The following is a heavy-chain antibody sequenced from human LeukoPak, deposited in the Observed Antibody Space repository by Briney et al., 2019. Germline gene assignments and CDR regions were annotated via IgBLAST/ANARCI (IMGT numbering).Heavy chain of an antibody. D-gene: IGHD2-2*01. CDR2: INPNSGGT. CDR1: GYTFTGYY. CDR3: ARDGEDCSSTSCYDERSLGFDY. V-gene: IGHV1-2*02. Sequence: ASVKVSCKASGYTFTGYYMHWVRHAPGQGLEWMGWINPNSGGTNYAQKFQGRVTMTRDTSISTAYMELSRLRSDDTAVYYCARDGEDCSSTSCYDERSLGFDYWGQGTLVTVSS. J-gene: IGHJ4*02.